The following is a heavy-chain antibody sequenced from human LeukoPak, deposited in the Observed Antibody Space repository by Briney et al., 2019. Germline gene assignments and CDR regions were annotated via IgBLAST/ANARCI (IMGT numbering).Heavy chain of an antibody. CDR2: IHYSGGT. CDR3: AGSGWSFDAFDF. CDR1: GGSISSGDYY. V-gene: IGHV4-61*08. Sequence: SETLSLTCTVSGGSISSGDYYWSWIRQPPGKGLEWIGNIHYSGGTNYSPSLKSRLTMSVDTSKNRFSLRLSSLTAADTAVYFCAGSGWSFDAFDFWGQGTMVTVSS. D-gene: IGHD6-19*01. J-gene: IGHJ3*01.